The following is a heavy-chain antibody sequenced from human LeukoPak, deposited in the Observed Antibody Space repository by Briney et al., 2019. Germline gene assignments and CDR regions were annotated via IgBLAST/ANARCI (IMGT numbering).Heavy chain of an antibody. D-gene: IGHD3-22*01. CDR1: GGSISSSNW. V-gene: IGHV4-4*02. J-gene: IGHJ4*02. CDR2: IYHSGST. CDR3: ASRYYYDSSGLDY. Sequence: PSGTLSLTCAVSGGSISSSNWWSRVRQPPGKGLEWIGEIYHSGSTNYNPSLKSRVTISVDKSKNQFSLKLSSVTAADTAVYYCASRYYYDSSGLDYWGQGTLVTVSS.